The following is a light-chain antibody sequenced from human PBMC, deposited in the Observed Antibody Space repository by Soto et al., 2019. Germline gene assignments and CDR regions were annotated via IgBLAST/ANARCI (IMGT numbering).Light chain of an antibody. Sequence: ESMLTQSPGTLSLSPGERATLSCRASQSVSTRYLAWYQQKPGQAPRLLIYGASIRAAGIPDRFSGSGSGTDVTLTISRLDHQDFAVYYCHQFGSSPLAFTFGQGTKLEI. CDR3: HQFGSSPLAFT. V-gene: IGKV3-20*01. J-gene: IGKJ2*01. CDR1: QSVSTRY. CDR2: GAS.